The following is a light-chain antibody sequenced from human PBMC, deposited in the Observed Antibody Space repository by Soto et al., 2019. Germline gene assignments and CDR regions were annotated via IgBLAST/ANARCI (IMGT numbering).Light chain of an antibody. J-gene: IGKJ1*01. CDR2: DVS. CDR3: QQYYYYST. V-gene: IGKV1-5*01. CDR1: QSLNGR. Sequence: DIQMTQSPSTLSSSIGDRVTITCRASQSLNGRLAWYQQRPGHAPNLLIYDVSTLETGVPSRFSGTGSEKEFTLTISGLQPDDFATYYCQQYYYYSTFGPGTKVDIK.